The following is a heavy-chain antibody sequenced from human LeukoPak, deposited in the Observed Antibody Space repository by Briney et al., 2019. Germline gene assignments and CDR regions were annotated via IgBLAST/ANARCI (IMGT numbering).Heavy chain of an antibody. V-gene: IGHV3-74*01. D-gene: IGHD3-22*01. J-gene: IGHJ4*02. CDR2: INSDGSST. CDR1: GFTFSSYW. CDR3: ARISDDSKSPFDY. Sequence: GGPLRLSCAASGFTFSSYWMHWVRQAPGKGLVWVSRINSDGSSTRYADSVKGRFTISRDNTKNTLYLQMNSLRAEDTAVYYCARISDDSKSPFDYWGQGTLVTVSS.